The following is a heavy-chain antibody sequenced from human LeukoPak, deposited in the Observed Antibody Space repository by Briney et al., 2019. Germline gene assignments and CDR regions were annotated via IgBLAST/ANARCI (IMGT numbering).Heavy chain of an antibody. Sequence: SETLSLTCTVSGGSISGYYWSWIGQPPGKGVEWIGYIYYSGSTSYNPSLKSRVTISVDTSKNQFSLKLSSVTAADTAVYYCARQAFCSGTSCFPFDYWGQGTLVTVSS. V-gene: IGHV4-59*01. CDR2: IYYSGST. CDR1: GGSISGYY. CDR3: ARQAFCSGTSCFPFDY. D-gene: IGHD2-2*01. J-gene: IGHJ4*02.